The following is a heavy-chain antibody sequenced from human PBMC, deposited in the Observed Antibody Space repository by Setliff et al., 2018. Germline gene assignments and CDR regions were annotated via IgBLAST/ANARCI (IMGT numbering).Heavy chain of an antibody. CDR1: GGSISSSSYY. Sequence: ETLSLTCTVSGGSISSSSYYWGWIRQPPGKGLEWVANIKQDGSEKYYVDSVKSRFTISRDNAKNSLYLQMNSLRAEDTAVYYCARARNKYGAFDYWGQGTLVTISS. V-gene: IGHV3-7*01. CDR3: ARARNKYGAFDY. J-gene: IGHJ4*02. CDR2: IKQDGSEK. D-gene: IGHD4-17*01.